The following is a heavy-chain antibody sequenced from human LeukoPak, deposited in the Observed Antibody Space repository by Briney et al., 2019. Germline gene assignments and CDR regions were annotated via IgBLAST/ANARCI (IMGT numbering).Heavy chain of an antibody. V-gene: IGHV4-4*02. Sequence: GSLRLSCAASGLTFSNAWMSWVRQTPGKGLEWIGEIYHSGSTNYNPSLWGRVTISVDTSKNQFSLKLSSVTAADTAVYYCARAEGWEPRYYFDYWGQGTLVTVSS. J-gene: IGHJ4*02. CDR3: ARAEGWEPRYYFDY. CDR1: GLTFSNAW. CDR2: IYHSGST. D-gene: IGHD1-26*01.